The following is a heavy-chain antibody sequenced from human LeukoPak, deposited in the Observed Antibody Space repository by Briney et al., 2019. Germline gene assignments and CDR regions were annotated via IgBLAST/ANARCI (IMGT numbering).Heavy chain of an antibody. Sequence: GGSLRLSCAASGFTVSSNYMSWVRQAPGKGLEWVSVIYSGGSTYYADSVKGRFTISRDSSKNTLYLQMNSLRAEDTAVYYCARESPSYCSGGSCYSYYFDYWGQGTLVTVSS. CDR1: GFTVSSNY. V-gene: IGHV3-66*01. CDR2: IYSGGST. CDR3: ARESPSYCSGGSCYSYYFDY. D-gene: IGHD2-15*01. J-gene: IGHJ4*02.